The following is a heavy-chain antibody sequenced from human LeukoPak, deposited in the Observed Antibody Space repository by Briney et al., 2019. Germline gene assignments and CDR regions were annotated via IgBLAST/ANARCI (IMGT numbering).Heavy chain of an antibody. V-gene: IGHV3-30*18. CDR3: AKVRLASDFDY. D-gene: IGHD3-22*01. CDR1: GFTFSSYG. Sequence: GGSLRLSCAASGFTFSSYGMHWVRQAPGKGLEWVAVISYDGSNKYYADSAKGRFTTSRDNSKNTLYLQMNSLRAEDTAVYYCAKVRLASDFDYWGQGTLVTVSS. J-gene: IGHJ4*02. CDR2: ISYDGSNK.